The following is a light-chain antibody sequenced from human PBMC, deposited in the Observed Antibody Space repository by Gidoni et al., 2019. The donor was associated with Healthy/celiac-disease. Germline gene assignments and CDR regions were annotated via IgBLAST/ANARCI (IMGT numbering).Light chain of an antibody. J-gene: IGLJ3*02. CDR3: CSYAGSWV. V-gene: IGLV2-23*01. CDR2: EGS. CDR1: SSDVGSYNL. Sequence: QSALPQPASVSGSPGQSITISCTVTSSDVGSYNLVSWYQQHPGKAPKLMIYEGSKRPSGVSNRFSGCKSGNTASLTISGLQAEDEADYYCCSYAGSWVFGGGTKLTVL.